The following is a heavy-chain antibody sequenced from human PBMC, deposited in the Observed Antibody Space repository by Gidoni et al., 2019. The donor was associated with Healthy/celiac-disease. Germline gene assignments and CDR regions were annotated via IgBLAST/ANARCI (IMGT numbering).Heavy chain of an antibody. J-gene: IGHJ6*02. CDR1: GGSISSGGYY. D-gene: IGHD6-6*01. CDR3: ARGGRGSSSYYYYGMDV. Sequence: QVQLQESGPGLVQPSQTLSLTCTFSGGSISSGGYYWGWIRQHPGTGLEWIGYIYYSGSTYYNPSLKSRVTISVDTSKNQFSLKLSSVTAADTAVYYCARGGRGSSSYYYYGMDVWGQGTTVTVSS. V-gene: IGHV4-31*03. CDR2: IYYSGST.